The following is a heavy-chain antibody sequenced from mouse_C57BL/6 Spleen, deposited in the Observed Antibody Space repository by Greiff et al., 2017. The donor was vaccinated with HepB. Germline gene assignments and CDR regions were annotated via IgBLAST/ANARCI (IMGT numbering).Heavy chain of an antibody. CDR1: GYTFTSYW. J-gene: IGHJ3*01. Sequence: QVQLQQPGAELVKPGASVKLSCKASGYTFTSYWMHWVKQRPGRGLEWIGRIDPNSGGTKYNEKFKSKATLTVDKPSSTAYMQLSSLTSEDSAVYECSRSPDGYYRAWFAYWGQGTLVTVSA. CDR3: SRSPDGYYRAWFAY. CDR2: IDPNSGGT. D-gene: IGHD2-3*01. V-gene: IGHV1-72*01.